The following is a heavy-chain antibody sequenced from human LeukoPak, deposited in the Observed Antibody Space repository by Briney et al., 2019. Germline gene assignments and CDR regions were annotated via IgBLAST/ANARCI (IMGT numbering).Heavy chain of an antibody. D-gene: IGHD3-22*01. CDR2: IYYSGST. CDR1: GGSISSSSYY. J-gene: IGHJ3*02. V-gene: IGHV4-39*01. Sequence: SETLSLTCTVSGGSISSSSYYWGWIRQPPGKGLEWIGSIYYSGSTYYNPSLKSRVTISVDTSKNQFSLKLSSVTAADTAVYYCARQGVNYYDSSGYWLQNQNDAFDIWGQGTMVTVSS. CDR3: ARQGVNYYDSSGYWLQNQNDAFDI.